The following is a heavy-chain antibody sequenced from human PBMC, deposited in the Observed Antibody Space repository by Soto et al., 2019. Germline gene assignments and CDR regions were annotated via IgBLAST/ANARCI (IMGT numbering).Heavy chain of an antibody. V-gene: IGHV4-34*01. Sequence: SETLSLTCAVYGGSFSGYYWSWIRQPPGKGLEWIGEINHSGSTNYNPSLKSRVTISVDTSKNQFSLKLSSVTAADTAVYYCARGLEWLLHYFDYWGQGTLVTVSS. CDR1: GGSFSGYY. CDR2: INHSGST. CDR3: ARGLEWLLHYFDY. D-gene: IGHD3-3*01. J-gene: IGHJ4*02.